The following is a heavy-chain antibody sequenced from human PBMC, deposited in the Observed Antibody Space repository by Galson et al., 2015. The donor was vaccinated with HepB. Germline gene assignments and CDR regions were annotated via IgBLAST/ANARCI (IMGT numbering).Heavy chain of an antibody. V-gene: IGHV3-11*01. Sequence: SLRLSCAASGFTFSDYYMSWIRQAPGKGLEWVSYISSSGSTIYYADSVKGRFTISRDNAKNSLYLQMNSLRAEDTAVYYCAREILTSDSSGYYYYGSFDYWGQGTLVTVSS. J-gene: IGHJ4*02. CDR1: GFTFSDYY. CDR3: AREILTSDSSGYYYYGSFDY. D-gene: IGHD3-22*01. CDR2: ISSSGSTI.